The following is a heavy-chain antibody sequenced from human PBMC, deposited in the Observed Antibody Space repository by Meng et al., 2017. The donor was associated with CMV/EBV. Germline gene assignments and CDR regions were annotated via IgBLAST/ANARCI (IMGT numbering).Heavy chain of an antibody. CDR3: ARDGRFSDISSGWYRDKYYYYGMDV. D-gene: IGHD6-19*01. V-gene: IGHV3-53*01. CDR2: IYSGGST. Sequence: LSLTCAASGFTVSSNYMSWVRQAPGKGLEWVSVIYSGGSTYYADSVKGRFTISRDNSKNTLYLQMSSLRAEDTAVYYCARDGRFSDISSGWYRDKYYYYGMDVWGQGTTVTVSS. J-gene: IGHJ6*02. CDR1: GFTVSSNY.